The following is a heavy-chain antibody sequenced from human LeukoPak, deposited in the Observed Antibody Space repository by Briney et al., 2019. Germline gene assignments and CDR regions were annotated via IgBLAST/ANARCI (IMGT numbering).Heavy chain of an antibody. CDR1: GFTFDDYA. CDR2: ISWNSGSI. CDR3: ARALYYYYYMDV. V-gene: IGHV3-9*01. J-gene: IGHJ6*03. Sequence: GGSLRLSCAASGFTFDDYAMHWVRQAPGKGLEWVSGISWNSGSIGYADSVKGRFTISRDNAKNSLYLQMNSLRAEDTAWYYCARALYYYYYMDVWGKGTTVTVSS.